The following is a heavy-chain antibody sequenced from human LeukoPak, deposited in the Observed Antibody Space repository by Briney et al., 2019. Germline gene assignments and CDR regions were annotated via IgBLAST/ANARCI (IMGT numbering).Heavy chain of an antibody. V-gene: IGHV3-21*01. CDR3: ARDEDGDYFDY. D-gene: IGHD4-17*01. J-gene: IGHJ4*02. Sequence: GGSLRLSYAASGFTFSSYSMNWVRQAPGKGLEWVSSISSSSSYIYYADSVKGRFTISRDNAKNSLYLQMNSLRAEDTAVYYCARDEDGDYFDYWGQGTLVTVSS. CDR1: GFTFSSYS. CDR2: ISSSSSYI.